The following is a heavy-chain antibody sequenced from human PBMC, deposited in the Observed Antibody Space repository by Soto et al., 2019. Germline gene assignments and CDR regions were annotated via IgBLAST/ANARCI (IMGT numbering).Heavy chain of an antibody. CDR3: ARVPMQLAQPFDY. D-gene: IGHD6-6*01. J-gene: IGHJ4*02. V-gene: IGHV1-69*02. CDR1: GGTFSSYT. CDR2: IIPILGIA. Sequence: QVQLVQSGAEVKKPGSSVKVSCKASGGTFSSYTISWVRQAPGQGLEWMGRIIPILGIANYAQKFQGRVKITADKSTSTAYMELRGLGSEDTAVYYCARVPMQLAQPFDYWGQGTLVTVSS.